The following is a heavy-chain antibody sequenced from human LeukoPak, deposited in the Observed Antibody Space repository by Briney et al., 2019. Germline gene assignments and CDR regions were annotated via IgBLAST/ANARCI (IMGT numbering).Heavy chain of an antibody. Sequence: PSGTLSFTCAVSGGSISSSNWWSWVRQPPGKGLEWIGEIYHSGSTNYNPSLKSRVTISVDKSKNQFSLKLSSVTAADTAVYYCARAQYYYDSSGYYPLFDYWGQGTLVTVSS. CDR2: IYHSGST. D-gene: IGHD3-22*01. CDR3: ARAQYYYDSSGYYPLFDY. CDR1: GGSISSSNW. V-gene: IGHV4-4*02. J-gene: IGHJ4*02.